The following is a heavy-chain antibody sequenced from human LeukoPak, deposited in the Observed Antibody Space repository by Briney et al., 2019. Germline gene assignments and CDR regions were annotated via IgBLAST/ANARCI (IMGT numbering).Heavy chain of an antibody. CDR1: GGTFSSYA. CDR2: IIPIFGTA. Sequence: SVKVSCKASGGTFSSYAISWVRQAPGQGLEWMGGIIPIFGTANYAQKFQGRVTITTDESTSTAYMELSSLRSEDTAVYYCARDLPHYYDSSSYSDYWGQGTLVTVSS. CDR3: ARDLPHYYDSSSYSDY. D-gene: IGHD3-22*01. J-gene: IGHJ4*02. V-gene: IGHV1-69*05.